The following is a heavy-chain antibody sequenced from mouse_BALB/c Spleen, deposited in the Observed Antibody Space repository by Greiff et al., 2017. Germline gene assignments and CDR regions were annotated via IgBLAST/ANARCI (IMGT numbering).Heavy chain of an antibody. CDR2: ISSGSSYT. D-gene: IGHD3-1*01. J-gene: IGHJ4*01. CDR3: ARHGAARATDAIDY. V-gene: IGHV5-6*01. Sequence: EVLLVESGGDLVKPGGSLKLSCAASGFTFSSYGMSWVRQTPDKRLEWVATISSGSSYTYYPDSVKGRFTISRDNAENTLYLQLISLTSEDTAMYYCARHGAARATDAIDYWGQGTSVTVSS. CDR1: GFTFSSYG.